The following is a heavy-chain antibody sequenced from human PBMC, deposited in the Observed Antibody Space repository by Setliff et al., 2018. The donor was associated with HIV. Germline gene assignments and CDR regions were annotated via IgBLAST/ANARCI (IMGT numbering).Heavy chain of an antibody. J-gene: IGHJ4*02. CDR1: GASMSSGRFS. D-gene: IGHD4-17*01. CDR3: ARKSMVTTEPLRY. V-gene: IGHV4-61*09. Sequence: PSETLSLTCSVSGASMSSGRFSYNWIRQPAGKGLQWVGHIYTTGVTDYNPSLKSRVTISLDTSKNQISLNLTSVTGADTAVYYCARKSMVTTEPLRYWGQGILVPSPQ. CDR2: IYTTGVT.